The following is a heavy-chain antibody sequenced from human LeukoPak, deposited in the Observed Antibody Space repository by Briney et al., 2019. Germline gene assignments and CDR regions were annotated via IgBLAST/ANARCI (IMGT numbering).Heavy chain of an antibody. J-gene: IGHJ4*02. CDR3: ASAFRSGSYTH. D-gene: IGHD1-26*01. Sequence: GASVKVSCKASGGTSSSYAISWVRQAPGQGLEWMGGIIPIFGTANYAQKFQGRVTITADESTSTAYMELSSLRSEDTAVYYCASAFRSGSYTHWGQGTLVTVSS. CDR1: GGTSSSYA. V-gene: IGHV1-69*13. CDR2: IIPIFGTA.